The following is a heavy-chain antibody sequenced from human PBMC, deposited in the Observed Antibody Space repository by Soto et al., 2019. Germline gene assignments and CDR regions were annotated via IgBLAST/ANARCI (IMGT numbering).Heavy chain of an antibody. J-gene: IGHJ6*03. CDR1: GYTFTSYG. V-gene: IGHV1-18*01. CDR2: NSAYNGNT. CDR3: ARVVGGVEPAAILGRGYYYMDV. Sequence: ASVKVSCKASGYTFTSYGISWVRQAPGQGLEWMGWNSAYNGNTNYAQKLQGRVTMTTDTSTSTAYMELRSLRSDDTAVYYCARVVGGVEPAAILGRGYYYMDVWGKRTTVTVSS. D-gene: IGHD2-2*02.